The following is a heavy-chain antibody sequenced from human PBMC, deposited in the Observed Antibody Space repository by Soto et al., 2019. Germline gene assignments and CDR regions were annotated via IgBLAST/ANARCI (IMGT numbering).Heavy chain of an antibody. D-gene: IGHD6-19*01. CDR1: GGSFSGYY. CDR3: ARQRVIAVAADGIDY. Sequence: PSETLSLTCAVYGGSFSGYYWSWIRQPPGKGLEWIGEINHSGSTNYNPSLKSRVTISVDTSKNQFSLKLSSVTAADTAVYYCARQRVIAVAADGIDYWGQGTLVTVSS. J-gene: IGHJ4*02. V-gene: IGHV4-34*01. CDR2: INHSGST.